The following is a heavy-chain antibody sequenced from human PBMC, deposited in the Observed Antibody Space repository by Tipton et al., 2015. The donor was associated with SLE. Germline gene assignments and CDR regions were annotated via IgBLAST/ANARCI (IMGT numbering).Heavy chain of an antibody. J-gene: IGHJ4*02. D-gene: IGHD3-3*01. CDR1: GGSISSGSYY. Sequence: TLSLTCTVSGGSISSGSYYWSWIRQPAGKGLEWSGHIYTSGSTNSNPSLQSRVTISVDTSKNQFSLKLSSVTAADTAVYSCARGTMLGDFWSGYLPRFDYWGQGTLVTVSS. CDR3: ARGTMLGDFWSGYLPRFDY. CDR2: IYTSGST. V-gene: IGHV4-61*09.